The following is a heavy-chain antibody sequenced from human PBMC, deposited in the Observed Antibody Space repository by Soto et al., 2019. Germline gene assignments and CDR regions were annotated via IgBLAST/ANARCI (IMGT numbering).Heavy chain of an antibody. D-gene: IGHD2-2*01. CDR3: ARGRYYCSSTSCYGGSWPYYYYYYMDV. CDR1: GGSFSGYY. Sequence: SETLSLTCAVYGGSFSGYYWSWIRQPPGKGLGWIGEINHSGSTNYNPSLKSRVTISVDTSKNQFSLKLSSVTAADTAVYYCARGRYYCSSTSCYGGSWPYYYYYYMDVWGKGTTVTVSS. CDR2: INHSGST. J-gene: IGHJ6*03. V-gene: IGHV4-34*01.